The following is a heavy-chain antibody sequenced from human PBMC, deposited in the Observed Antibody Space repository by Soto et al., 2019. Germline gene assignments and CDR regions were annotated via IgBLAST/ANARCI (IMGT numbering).Heavy chain of an antibody. Sequence: QVQLEESGGGLVKPGGYLRFSCAASGVTFNAYYMSWIRQAPGKGLEYISYISSSGTSANYADSVKGRFTISRDNAKNSLYLQMNSLRAEDTAVYYCARDRGAVTGQYYDYWGQGALVTVSS. CDR3: ARDRGAVTGQYYDY. CDR2: ISSSGTSA. J-gene: IGHJ4*02. D-gene: IGHD6-19*01. V-gene: IGHV3-11*05. CDR1: GVTFNAYY.